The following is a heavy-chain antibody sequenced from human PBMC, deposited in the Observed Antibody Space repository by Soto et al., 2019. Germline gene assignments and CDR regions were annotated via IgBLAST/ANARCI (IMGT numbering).Heavy chain of an antibody. CDR2: ISYDGSNK. V-gene: IGHV3-30*18. CDR1: GFTFSSYG. J-gene: IGHJ6*02. CDR3: AKEHPSYGMDV. Sequence: PGGSLRLSCAASGFTFSSYGMHWVRQAPGKGLEWVAVISYDGSNKYYADSVKGRFTISRDNSKNTLYLQMNSLRAEDTAVYYCAKEHPSYGMDVWGQGTTVTVSS.